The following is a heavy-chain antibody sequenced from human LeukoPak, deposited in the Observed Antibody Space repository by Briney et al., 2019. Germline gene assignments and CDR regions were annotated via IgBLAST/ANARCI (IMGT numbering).Heavy chain of an antibody. Sequence: GGSLRLSCTASGFTVNSNDMSWVRQAPGKGLEWVSVIYRGGSTYNVDSVRGRFTISRDNSKNTVYLQMNSLRAEDTAVYYCARVVGATPTPDWFDPWGQGTLVTVSS. CDR1: GFTVNSND. CDR3: ARVVGATPTPDWFDP. D-gene: IGHD1-26*01. CDR2: IYRGGST. J-gene: IGHJ5*02. V-gene: IGHV3-53*01.